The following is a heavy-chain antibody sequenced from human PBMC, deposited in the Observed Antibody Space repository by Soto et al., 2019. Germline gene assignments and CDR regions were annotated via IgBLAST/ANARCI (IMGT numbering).Heavy chain of an antibody. CDR1: GYTFTSYG. CDR2: ISAYNGNT. D-gene: IGHD6-13*01. V-gene: IGHV1-18*01. J-gene: IGHJ6*02. CDR3: ARETVGDSSSWYRYYYYGMAV. Sequence: DSVKVSCKASGYTFTSYGISWVRQAPGQGLEWMGWISAYNGNTNYAQKLQGRVTMTTDTSTSTAYMELRSLRSDDTAVYYCARETVGDSSSWYRYYYYGMAVCGQGTTVTV.